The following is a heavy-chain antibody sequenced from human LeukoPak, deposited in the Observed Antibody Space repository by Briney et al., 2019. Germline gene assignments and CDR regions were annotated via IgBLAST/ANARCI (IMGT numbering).Heavy chain of an antibody. CDR1: GGSISSHY. D-gene: IGHD6-13*01. V-gene: IGHV4-59*11. J-gene: IGHJ4*02. Sequence: SETLSLTGTVSGGSISSHYWSWIRQPPGGGLEGMGYIYYGGSTNYNPSLKSRVTISVDTSKNQFSLKLSSVTAADTAVYYCARGYSSSWSDYWGQGTLVTVSS. CDR3: ARGYSSSWSDY. CDR2: IYYGGST.